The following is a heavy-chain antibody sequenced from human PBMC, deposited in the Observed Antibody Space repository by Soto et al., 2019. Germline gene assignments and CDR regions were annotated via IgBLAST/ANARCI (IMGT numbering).Heavy chain of an antibody. CDR2: ISGYNGDT. Sequence: QGHLVQSEAEVKKSGASVKVSCKASGYTFTRYGISWVRQAPGQGLEWMGWISGYNGDTNYAQKFQGRGSMTIDTSTTTAYMEWRSLTSDDTAVYYCAKNGQPPYYYYGLDVWGQGTKVTVSS. D-gene: IGHD2-8*01. J-gene: IGHJ6*02. V-gene: IGHV1-18*01. CDR1: GYTFTRYG. CDR3: AKNGQPPYYYYGLDV.